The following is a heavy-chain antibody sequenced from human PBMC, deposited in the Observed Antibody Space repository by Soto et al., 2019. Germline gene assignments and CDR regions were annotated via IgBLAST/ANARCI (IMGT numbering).Heavy chain of an antibody. D-gene: IGHD6-19*01. CDR3: ARQSSGWINGPWDY. CDR2: IYDRGST. J-gene: IGHJ4*02. V-gene: IGHV4-61*05. CDR1: GGSISSSSYY. Sequence: PSETLSLTCTVSGGSISSSSYYWGWIRQPPGKGLEWIGYIYDRGSTNYNPSLKSRVSISEDTSKNQFSLRLSSVTATDTAIYYCARQSSGWINGPWDYWGQGTLVTVSS.